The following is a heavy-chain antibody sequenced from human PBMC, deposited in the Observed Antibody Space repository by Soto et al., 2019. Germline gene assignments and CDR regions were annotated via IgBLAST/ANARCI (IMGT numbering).Heavy chain of an antibody. CDR3: ARGWSQPDV. CDR1: GFTYNTYS. V-gene: IGHV3-21*01. D-gene: IGHD2-15*01. Sequence: EVQLVESGGGLVKPGGSLRLSCAASGFTYNTYSMNWVRQAPGKGLEWVSSISSNSNYKYYADSVKGRFTISRDNAENSLYLRMDSLRAEDTATYYCARGWSQPDVWGQGTTVTVSS. CDR2: ISSNSNYK. J-gene: IGHJ6*02.